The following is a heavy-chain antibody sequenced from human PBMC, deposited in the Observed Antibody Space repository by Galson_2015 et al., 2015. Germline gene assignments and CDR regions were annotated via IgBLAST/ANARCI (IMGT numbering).Heavy chain of an antibody. V-gene: IGHV1-8*01. D-gene: IGHD3-10*01. CDR3: AGGKQKVRGTGRFYYYGMDV. CDR1: GYTFTSYD. J-gene: IGHJ6*02. Sequence: SVKVSCKASGYTFTSYDINWVRQATGQGLEWMGWMNPNSGNTGYAQKFQGRVTMTRNTSISTAYMELSSLRSEDTAVYYCAGGKQKVRGTGRFYYYGMDVWGQGTTVTVSS. CDR2: MNPNSGNT.